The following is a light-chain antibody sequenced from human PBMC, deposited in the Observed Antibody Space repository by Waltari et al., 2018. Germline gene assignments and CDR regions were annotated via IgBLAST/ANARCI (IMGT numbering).Light chain of an antibody. CDR2: GAS. V-gene: IGKV1-39*01. Sequence: DIQMTQSPSSLSASVGDRVTISCRASQTISSYLNWYQQKPGKAPDLLIYGASGLQSGVPSRFSGRGSGTDFTLTISSLQPEDFATYYCQQSYSTPPYTFGQGTKPEIK. J-gene: IGKJ2*01. CDR3: QQSYSTPPYT. CDR1: QTISSY.